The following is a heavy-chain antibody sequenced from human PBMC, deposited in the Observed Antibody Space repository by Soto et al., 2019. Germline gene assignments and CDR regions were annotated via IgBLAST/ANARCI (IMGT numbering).Heavy chain of an antibody. J-gene: IGHJ6*02. D-gene: IGHD3-10*01. CDR2: ISCSGGST. CDR1: GFTFSSYA. V-gene: IGHV3-23*01. CDR3: AKSRRPTALYYYGSGSSPPQHGMDV. Sequence: GGSLRLSCAASGFTFSSYAMSWVRQAPGKGLEWVSAISCSGGSTYYADSVKGRYTISRDNSKNTLYLQMNSLGPKDTAVYYCAKSRRPTALYYYGSGSSPPQHGMDVWGQGTTVTVSS.